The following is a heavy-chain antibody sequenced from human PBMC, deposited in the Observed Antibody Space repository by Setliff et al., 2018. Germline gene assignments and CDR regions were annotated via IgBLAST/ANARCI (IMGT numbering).Heavy chain of an antibody. J-gene: IGHJ3*02. Sequence: PSETLSLTCTVSGYSISSGYYWGWIRRPPGKGLEWIANIYHSETTYYNPSLKSRVTMSLDTSTNQFSLRLSSVTAADTALYYCARDITYCTSSGCHDRAFDIWGQGTVVTVSS. D-gene: IGHD2-2*01. CDR3: ARDITYCTSSGCHDRAFDI. CDR1: GYSISSGYY. CDR2: IYHSETT. V-gene: IGHV4-38-2*02.